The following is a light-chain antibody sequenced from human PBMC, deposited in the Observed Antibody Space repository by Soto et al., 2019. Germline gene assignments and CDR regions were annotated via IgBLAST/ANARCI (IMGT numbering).Light chain of an antibody. J-gene: IGKJ2*01. CDR1: QSVGIY. CDR3: QQRSASST. V-gene: IGKV3-11*01. CDR2: DAS. Sequence: EIVLTQSPATLSLSPGERATLSCRASQSVGIYLAWYQHKPGQAPRLLIYDASRRATGIPARFSSSGSGTDFTLTISSLEPEDFAVYYCQQRSASSTFGQGTNLEI.